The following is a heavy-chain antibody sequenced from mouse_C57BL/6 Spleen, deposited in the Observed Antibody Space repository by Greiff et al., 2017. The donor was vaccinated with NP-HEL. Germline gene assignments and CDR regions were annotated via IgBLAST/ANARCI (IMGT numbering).Heavy chain of an antibody. CDR3: ARVWTASYYFDY. J-gene: IGHJ2*01. CDR2: IHPNSGST. CDR1: GYTFTSYW. Sequence: VQLQQSGAELVKPGASVKLSCKASGYTFTSYWMHWVKQRPGQGLEWIGMIHPNSGSTNYNEKFKSKATLTVDKSSSTAYMQLSSLTSEDSAVYYCARVWTASYYFDYWGQGTTLTVSS. V-gene: IGHV1-64*01.